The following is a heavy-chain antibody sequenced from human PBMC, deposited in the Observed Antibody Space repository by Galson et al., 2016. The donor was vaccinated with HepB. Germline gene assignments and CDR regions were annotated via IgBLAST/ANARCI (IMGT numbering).Heavy chain of an antibody. D-gene: IGHD1-26*01. CDR3: AKSSKVVGGRRLYSFDD. J-gene: IGHJ4*02. CDR1: GFTFASYA. V-gene: IGHV3-23*01. CDR2: MSGSGGTI. Sequence: SLRLSCAASGFTFASYAMSWVRQAPGKGLQWVSTMSGSGGTIFYADSVKGRFTISRDDSKNTLYLQMSNVRAEDTAVYYCAKSSKVVGGRRLYSFDDWGQGTLVPVST.